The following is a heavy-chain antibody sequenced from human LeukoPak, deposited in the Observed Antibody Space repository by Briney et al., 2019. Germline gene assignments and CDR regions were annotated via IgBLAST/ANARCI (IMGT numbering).Heavy chain of an antibody. CDR2: ISWNRGII. V-gene: IGHV3-9*01. Sequence: GGSLRLSCAASGFTFDDSAMHWVRQVPGKGPEWVSGISWNRGIIDYADSVKGRFTISRDNAKNSLYLQMNNLRPDDTAFYYCAKAPPYYSDSSGYFQHWGQGTLVTVSS. CDR3: AKAPPYYSDSSGYFQH. J-gene: IGHJ1*01. D-gene: IGHD3-22*01. CDR1: GFTFDDSA.